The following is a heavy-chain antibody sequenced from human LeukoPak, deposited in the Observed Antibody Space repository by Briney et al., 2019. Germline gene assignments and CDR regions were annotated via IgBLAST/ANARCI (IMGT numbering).Heavy chain of an antibody. J-gene: IGHJ4*02. CDR1: GFTFSSYG. D-gene: IGHD3-22*01. CDR2: IKSKPDGGTT. Sequence: PGGSLRLSCAASGFTFSSYGMHWVRQAPGKGLEWVGRIKSKPDGGTTDYAAPVKGRFTISRDDSKNMLYLQMNSLTTEDTVVYYCTTYYYDSSGHPYFGYWGQGTLVTVSS. CDR3: TTYYYDSSGHPYFGY. V-gene: IGHV3-15*07.